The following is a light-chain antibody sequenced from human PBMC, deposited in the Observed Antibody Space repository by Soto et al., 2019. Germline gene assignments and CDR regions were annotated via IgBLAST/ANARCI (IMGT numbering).Light chain of an antibody. J-gene: IGKJ1*01. Sequence: EIVMTQSPATLSVSPGERATLSCRASQSVSSNLAWYQQKPGQAPRLLMYGASTRATGIPARFSGSGSGTEFTLTISSLQSEDFAVYYCQQYNNWPPRDAFGQGTKVEIK. V-gene: IGKV3-15*01. CDR1: QSVSSN. CDR3: QQYNNWPPRDA. CDR2: GAS.